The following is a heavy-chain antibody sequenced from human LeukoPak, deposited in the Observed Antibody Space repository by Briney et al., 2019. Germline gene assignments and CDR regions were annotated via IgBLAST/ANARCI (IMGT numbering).Heavy chain of an antibody. V-gene: IGHV3-21*01. Sequence: PGGSLGLSCAASGFTFSNAWMSWVRQAPGKGLEWVSSISSGSSYIYYADSLRGRFTISRDNAKNSLYLQMNSLRAEDTAVYYCARVGAKGGWYFDLWGRGTLVTVSS. D-gene: IGHD3-10*01. J-gene: IGHJ2*01. CDR1: GFTFSNAW. CDR2: ISSGSSYI. CDR3: ARVGAKGGWYFDL.